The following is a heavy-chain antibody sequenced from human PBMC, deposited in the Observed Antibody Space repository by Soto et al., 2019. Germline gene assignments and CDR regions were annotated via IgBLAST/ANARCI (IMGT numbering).Heavy chain of an antibody. J-gene: IGHJ6*02. D-gene: IGHD1-26*01. CDR2: INPSGGST. Sequence: QVQLVQSGAEVKKPGASVKVSCKASGYTFTSYYMHWVRQAPGQGLEWMGIINPSGGSTSYAQKFQGRVNMAKDTSTSTGYMELSSLRSEDTAVYYCAFLGYYYYGMDVWGQGTTVTVSS. V-gene: IGHV1-46*01. CDR1: GYTFTSYY. CDR3: AFLGYYYYGMDV.